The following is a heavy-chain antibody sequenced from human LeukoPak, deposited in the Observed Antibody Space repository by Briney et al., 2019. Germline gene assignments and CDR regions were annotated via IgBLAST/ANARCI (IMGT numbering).Heavy chain of an antibody. V-gene: IGHV4-39*01. D-gene: IGHD4-11*01. J-gene: IGHJ4*02. CDR2: IYYSGNT. Sequence: PPETLSLTCTVSGGSISSSSYYWSWIRQPPGKGLEWIGSIYYSGNTYYNPSLESRVTISVDTSKNQFSLKLSSVTAADTAVYYCARQTVFPDYWGQGTLVTVSS. CDR3: ARQTVFPDY. CDR1: GGSISSSSYY.